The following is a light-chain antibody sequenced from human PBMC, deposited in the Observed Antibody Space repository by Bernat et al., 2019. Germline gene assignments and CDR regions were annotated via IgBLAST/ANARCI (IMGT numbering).Light chain of an antibody. CDR2: GAS. CDR1: QVIVTY. V-gene: IGKV1-9*01. CDR3: QQLNNFPIP. Sequence: DIQLTQSPSFLSASVGDRVTITCRASQVIVTYLDWYHQKPGTAPKLLIYGASTLQSGVPSRFSGIGSGTEFTLTISSLQPEDSATYYCQQLNNFPIPFGQGTRLKIK. J-gene: IGKJ5*01.